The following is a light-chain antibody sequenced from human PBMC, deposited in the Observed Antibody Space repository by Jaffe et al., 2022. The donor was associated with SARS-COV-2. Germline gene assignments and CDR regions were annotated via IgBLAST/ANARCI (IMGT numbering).Light chain of an antibody. V-gene: IGLV2-8*01. CDR1: SSDVGSFGF. CDR3: SSYTTSKTVV. J-gene: IGLJ2*01. Sequence: QSALTQPPSASGSPGQSVTISCTGTSSDVGSFGFVSWYQQHPGKAPQFLIYEVTKRPSGVPDRFSGSRSGNTASLTVSGLQAEDEADYYCSSYTTSKTVVFGGGTKLTVL. CDR2: EVT.